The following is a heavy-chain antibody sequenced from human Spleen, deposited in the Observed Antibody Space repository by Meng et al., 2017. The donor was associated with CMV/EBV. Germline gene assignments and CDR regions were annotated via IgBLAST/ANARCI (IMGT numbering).Heavy chain of an antibody. D-gene: IGHD4-23*01. V-gene: IGHV4-61*01. CDR1: GDSVRSGIYY. CDR3: ARDAYGGNHYFDF. CDR2: TYYSGST. Sequence: FSGDSVRSGIYYWSCIRQPPGKGLERSGNTYYSGSTTYRHSLTSRVTISVDTSKNQFSLKLSSVTAADTAVYYCARDAYGGNHYFDFWGQGILITVSS. J-gene: IGHJ4*02.